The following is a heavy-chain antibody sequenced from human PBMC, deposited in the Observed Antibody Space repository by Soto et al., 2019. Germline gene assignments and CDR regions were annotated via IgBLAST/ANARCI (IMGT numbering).Heavy chain of an antibody. J-gene: IGHJ4*02. D-gene: IGHD3-10*01. V-gene: IGHV4-59*01. CDR2: IYYSGST. CDR3: ARDPGQAQGFDY. Sequence: PSETLSLTCTVSGGSISSYYWSWIRQPPGKGLEWIGYIYYSGSTNYNPSLKSRVTISVDTSKSQFSLKLSSVTAADTAVYYCARDPGQAQGFDYWGQGTLVTVSS. CDR1: GGSISSYY.